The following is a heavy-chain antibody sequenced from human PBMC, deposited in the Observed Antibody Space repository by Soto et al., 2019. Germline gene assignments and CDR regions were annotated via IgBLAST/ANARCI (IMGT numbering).Heavy chain of an antibody. Sequence: SETLSLTCTLSGGSMSYYHWTWFRQPPGKGLEWIGYIYYTGTTDYNPSLKSRATMSIDASKNQFSLRLSSVTAADTAVYYCARSSPSNWFDPWGQGTLVTVSS. CDR2: IYYTGTT. CDR3: ARSSPSNWFDP. CDR1: GGSMSYYH. J-gene: IGHJ5*02. V-gene: IGHV4-59*08.